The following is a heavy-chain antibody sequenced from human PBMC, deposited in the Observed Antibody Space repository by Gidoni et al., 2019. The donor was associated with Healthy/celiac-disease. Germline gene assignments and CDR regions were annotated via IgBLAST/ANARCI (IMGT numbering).Heavy chain of an antibody. CDR2: INPSGGST. Sequence: QVQLVQSGAEVKTPGASVKVSCKASGYSFTIYYMHWVRQAPGQGLEWMGIINPSGGSTSYAQKFQGRVTMTRDTSTSTVYMELSSLRSEDTAVYYCARVGYGDYADYWGQGTLVTVSS. CDR1: GYSFTIYY. CDR3: ARVGYGDYADY. D-gene: IGHD4-17*01. J-gene: IGHJ4*02. V-gene: IGHV1-46*01.